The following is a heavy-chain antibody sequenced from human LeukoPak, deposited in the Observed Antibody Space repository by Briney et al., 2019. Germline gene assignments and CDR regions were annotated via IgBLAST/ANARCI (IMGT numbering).Heavy chain of an antibody. D-gene: IGHD3-10*01. CDR3: ARKENVYYYFDY. Sequence: PSETLSLTCTVSGGSISTYYWNWIRQPPGKGLEWIGYIYHSGTTYYNPSLQSRVTMSVDTSKNQFSLKLSSVTAVDTAVYYCARKENVYYYFDYWGQGTLVTVSS. CDR1: GGSISTYY. CDR2: IYHSGTT. V-gene: IGHV4-59*12. J-gene: IGHJ4*02.